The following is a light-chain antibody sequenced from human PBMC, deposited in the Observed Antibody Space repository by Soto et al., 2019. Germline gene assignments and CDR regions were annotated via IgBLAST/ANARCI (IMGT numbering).Light chain of an antibody. CDR2: HAS. CDR3: QQYHSLWT. J-gene: IGKJ1*01. CDR1: QNIYSN. Sequence: IALNQSPSTVSVSPGDRVTLSCWASQNIYSNLAWYQQRPGQAPNLIIYHASARQTGIPARFSGSGSGTEFTLTISSLQPEDFATYYCQQYHSLWTFGRGTKVDNK. V-gene: IGKV3-15*01.